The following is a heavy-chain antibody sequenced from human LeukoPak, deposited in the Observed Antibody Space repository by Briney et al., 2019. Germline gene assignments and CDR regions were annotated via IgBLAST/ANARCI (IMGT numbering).Heavy chain of an antibody. J-gene: IGHJ4*02. CDR2: IQYDGSNK. Sequence: PGGSLRLSCAASGFTFSSYGMHWVRQAPGKGLEWVAFIQYDGSNKYYADSVKGRFTISRDNSKNTLYLQMNSLRAEDTAVYYCAKASSWYYFDYWGQGTLVTVSS. D-gene: IGHD6-13*01. CDR1: GFTFSSYG. V-gene: IGHV3-30*02. CDR3: AKASSWYYFDY.